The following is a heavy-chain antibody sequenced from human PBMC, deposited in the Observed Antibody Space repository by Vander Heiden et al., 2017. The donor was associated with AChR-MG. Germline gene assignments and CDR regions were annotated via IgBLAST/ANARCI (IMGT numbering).Heavy chain of an antibody. J-gene: IGHJ5*02. V-gene: IGHV4-34*01. CDR3: ARGLFGLYDCWRRDNWFDP. CDR1: GGSFSGYY. CDR2: INHSGST. D-gene: IGHD3-3*01. Sequence: QVQLQQWGAGLLKPSATLSLTCAVYGGSFSGYYWSWIRQPPGKGLEWIGEINHSGSTNYNPSLKSRVTISVDTSKNQFSLKLSSVTAADTAVYYCARGLFGLYDCWRRDNWFDPWGQGTLVTVSS.